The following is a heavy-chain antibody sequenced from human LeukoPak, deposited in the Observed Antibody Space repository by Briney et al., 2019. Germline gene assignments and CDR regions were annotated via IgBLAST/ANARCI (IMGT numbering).Heavy chain of an antibody. CDR3: AKDHGGWLFSSYFDY. D-gene: IGHD5-24*01. CDR2: ISGDGGST. Sequence: GGSLRLSCAASGFTFDDYAMHWVRQAPGKGLEWVSLISGDGGSTYYADSVKGRFTISRDNSKNSLYLQMNSLRTEDTALYYCAKDHGGWLFSSYFDYWGQGTLVTVSS. CDR1: GFTFDDYA. V-gene: IGHV3-43*02. J-gene: IGHJ4*02.